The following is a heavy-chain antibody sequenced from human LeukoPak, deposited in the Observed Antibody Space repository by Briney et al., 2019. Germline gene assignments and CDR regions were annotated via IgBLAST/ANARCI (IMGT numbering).Heavy chain of an antibody. J-gene: IGHJ6*03. D-gene: IGHD2-15*01. CDR3: ARGPDPVVAATIGYYYYYMDV. CDR2: MNPNSGNT. V-gene: IGHV1-8*01. CDR1: GYTFTSYD. Sequence: ASVKVSCKASGYTFTSYDINWLRQATGQGLEWMGWMNPNSGNTGYAQKFQGRVTMTRNTSISTAYMELSSLRSEDTAVYYCARGPDPVVAATIGYYYYYMDVWGKGTTVTVSS.